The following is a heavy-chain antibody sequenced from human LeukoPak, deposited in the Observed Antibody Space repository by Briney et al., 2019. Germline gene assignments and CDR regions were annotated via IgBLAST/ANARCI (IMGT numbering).Heavy chain of an antibody. CDR1: GFTFSSYG. V-gene: IGHV3-30*18. J-gene: IGHJ4*02. Sequence: GGSLRLSCAASGFTFSSYGMHWVRQAPGKGLEWVAVISSDGSNKYYADSVKGRFTISRDNSKNPLYLQMSSLRAEDTAVYYCAKDRIAAAGMGALVYWGQGTLVTVSS. CDR2: ISSDGSNK. CDR3: AKDRIAAAGMGALVY. D-gene: IGHD6-13*01.